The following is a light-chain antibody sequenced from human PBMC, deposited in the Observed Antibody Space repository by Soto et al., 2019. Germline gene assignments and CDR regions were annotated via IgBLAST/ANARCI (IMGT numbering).Light chain of an antibody. Sequence: QSVLTQPRSVSASPGQSVTISCTGSSSDVGNYNYVSWYQQHPGKAPKLMIYDVTKRPSGVPDRFSGSKSGNTASLTISGLQAEDEADYHCCSYAGTYTFVLFGGGTQLTVL. J-gene: IGLJ2*01. CDR3: CSYAGTYTFVL. CDR2: DVT. CDR1: SSDVGNYNY. V-gene: IGLV2-11*01.